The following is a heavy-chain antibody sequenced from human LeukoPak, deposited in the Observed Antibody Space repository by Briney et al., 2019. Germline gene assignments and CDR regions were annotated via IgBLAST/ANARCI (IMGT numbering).Heavy chain of an antibody. Sequence: SVKVSRKASVFTFSSSAMQWVRQARGQRLEGMGWIVVFSGNTNYAQKLQERVPITKDMPTSTAYMALSSLRSEDTAVYCCAAGRYFDLVDYWGQGTLVTVSS. CDR1: VFTFSSSA. V-gene: IGHV1-58*02. CDR3: AAGRYFDLVDY. J-gene: IGHJ4*02. CDR2: IVVFSGNT. D-gene: IGHD3-9*01.